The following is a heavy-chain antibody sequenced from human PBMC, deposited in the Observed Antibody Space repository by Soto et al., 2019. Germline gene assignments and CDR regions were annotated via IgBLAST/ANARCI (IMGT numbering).Heavy chain of an antibody. J-gene: IGHJ6*03. CDR2: TWYDESNK. D-gene: IGHD3-16*01. CDR1: GFSFSSFG. CDR3: ARGAGNYYYYMDV. V-gene: IGHV3-33*01. Sequence: QVRLVESGGGVVQPGRYLRLSCAASGFSFSSFGMHWVRQAPRKGLEWVAVTWYDESNKYYADSVKGRFTISRDNSKNTLYLQMDSLRVEDTAVYYCARGAGNYYYYMDVWGKGTTVTVSS.